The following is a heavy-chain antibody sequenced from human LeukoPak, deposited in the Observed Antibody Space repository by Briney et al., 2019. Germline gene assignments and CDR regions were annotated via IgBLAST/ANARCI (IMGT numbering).Heavy chain of an antibody. CDR2: IRYDGSNK. CDR1: GFTFSSYG. V-gene: IGHV3-30*02. CDR3: ARGPEKSLRYYFHY. Sequence: PGGSLRLSCAASGFTFSSYGMHWVRQAPGKGLEWVAFIRYDGSNKYYTDSVQGRFTISRDNPKNTLYLQMISLRAEDTAVYYCARGPEKSLRYYFHYWGQGTLVTVSS. J-gene: IGHJ4*02.